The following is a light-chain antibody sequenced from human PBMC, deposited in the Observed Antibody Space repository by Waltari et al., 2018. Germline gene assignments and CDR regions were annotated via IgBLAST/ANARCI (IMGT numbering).Light chain of an antibody. CDR2: QDS. CDR1: KLGDKY. Sequence: SYELTQPPSVSMSPGQTASITCSGDKLGDKYACWYQQKPGQSPVLVIYQDSKRPAGIPERFSGSNSGNTATLTISGTQAMDEADYYCQAWDSSTASVFGGGTKLTVL. CDR3: QAWDSSTASV. J-gene: IGLJ2*01. V-gene: IGLV3-1*01.